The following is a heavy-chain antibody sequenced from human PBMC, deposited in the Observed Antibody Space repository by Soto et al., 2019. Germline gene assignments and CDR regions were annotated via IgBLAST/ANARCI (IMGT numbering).Heavy chain of an antibody. CDR1: GFTFDDYA. J-gene: IGHJ3*02. D-gene: IGHD1-7*01. Sequence: EVQLVESGGGLVQPGRSLRLSCAASGFTFDDYAMHWVRQAPGKGLEWVSGISWNSGSIGYADSVKGRFTISRDNAKHSLYLQMNILRAEDTALYYCAKDRRAYNWNYLDAFDIWGQGIMVTVSS. V-gene: IGHV3-9*01. CDR2: ISWNSGSI. CDR3: AKDRRAYNWNYLDAFDI.